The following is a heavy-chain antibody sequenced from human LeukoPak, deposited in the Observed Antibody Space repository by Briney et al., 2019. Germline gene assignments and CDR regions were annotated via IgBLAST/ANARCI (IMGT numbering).Heavy chain of an antibody. J-gene: IGHJ4*02. CDR3: ARGSYSSGYYFDY. D-gene: IGHD6-19*01. CDR2: ISSSGNTK. Sequence: GGSLRLSCAASGFTFSSYEMNWVRQAPGKGLEWLSYISSSGNTKYYADSVKGRFTISRDNAKNSLYLQMNSLRAEDTAVYYCARGSYSSGYYFDYWGQGTLVTVSS. CDR1: GFTFSSYE. V-gene: IGHV3-48*03.